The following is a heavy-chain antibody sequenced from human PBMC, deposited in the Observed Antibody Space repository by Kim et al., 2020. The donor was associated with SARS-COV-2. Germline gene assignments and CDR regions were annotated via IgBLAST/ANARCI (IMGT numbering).Heavy chain of an antibody. D-gene: IGHD2-15*01. Sequence: PGGSLRLSCAASGLIFSKYAMTWVRQTPGKGLEWVSAISAGGGSTYYADSVRGRFSISRDNSRNTLYLQMNSLRVDDTAIYYCVKGLGWGMGGPSGYYYGLDIWGQGTTVTVSS. V-gene: IGHV3-23*01. J-gene: IGHJ6*02. CDR3: VKGLGWGMGGPSGYYYGLDI. CDR2: ISAGGGST. CDR1: GLIFSKYA.